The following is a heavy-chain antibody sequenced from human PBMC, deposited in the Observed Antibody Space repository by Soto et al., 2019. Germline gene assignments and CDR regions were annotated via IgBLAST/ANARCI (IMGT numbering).Heavy chain of an antibody. Sequence: LRLSCAASGFTFSDYYMSWIRQAPGKGLEWVSYISSSGSTIYYADSVKGRFTISRDNAKNSLYLQMNSLRAEDTAVYYCARGRPTISPDPPYYGMDVWGQGTTVTVSS. V-gene: IGHV3-11*01. J-gene: IGHJ6*02. CDR1: GFTFSDYY. CDR2: ISSSGSTI. CDR3: ARGRPTISPDPPYYGMDV. D-gene: IGHD3-3*01.